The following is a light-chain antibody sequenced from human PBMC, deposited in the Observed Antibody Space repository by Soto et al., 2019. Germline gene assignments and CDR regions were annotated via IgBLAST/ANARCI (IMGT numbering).Light chain of an antibody. CDR1: QSILYSSNNKNY. CDR3: XQXYSTPPT. Sequence: DIVMTQSPDSLAVSLGERATINCKSSQSILYSSNNKNYLAWYQQKPGQPPKLLIYWASTRESGVPDRFSGSGSGTDFTLTISSLQAEDVAXXXXXQXYSTPPTFGQGTKVEMK. V-gene: IGKV4-1*01. J-gene: IGKJ1*01. CDR2: WAS.